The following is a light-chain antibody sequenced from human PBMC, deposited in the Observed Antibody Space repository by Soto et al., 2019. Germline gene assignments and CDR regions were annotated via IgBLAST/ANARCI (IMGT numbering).Light chain of an antibody. CDR2: DAS. V-gene: IGKV3D-15*01. J-gene: IGKJ4*01. CDR3: QQYNNWPLT. CDR1: QTIGNK. Sequence: EIVLAQSPATLSVSPGERVTLSCRATQTIGNKLAWYLQGPGQAPRLLIYDASTRATGIPARFSGSQSGTEFTLTISSLLSEDFAVYSCQQYNNWPLTFGGGTKVDIK.